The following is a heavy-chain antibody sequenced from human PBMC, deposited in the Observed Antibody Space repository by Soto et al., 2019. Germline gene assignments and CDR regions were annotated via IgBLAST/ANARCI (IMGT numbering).Heavy chain of an antibody. J-gene: IGHJ6*02. Sequence: GGSLRLYCADSGFTFSDYYMSWIRQAPGKGLEWLSYIISSSSYTNYADSVKGRFTISRDDSKSTLYLQMNSLRAEDTALYYCAKGRSYYYYYGVDVWG. V-gene: IGHV3-11*05. CDR2: IISSSSYT. CDR3: AKGRSYYYYYGVDV. CDR1: GFTFSDYY.